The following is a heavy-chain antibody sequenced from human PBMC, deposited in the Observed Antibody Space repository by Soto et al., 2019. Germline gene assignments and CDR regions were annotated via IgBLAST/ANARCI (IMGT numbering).Heavy chain of an antibody. D-gene: IGHD2-15*01. CDR3: ARLCSGGSCDYGMDV. CDR1: GGSISSYY. J-gene: IGHJ6*02. Sequence: QVQLQESGPGLVKPSETLSLTCTVSGGSISSYYWSWIRQPPGKGLEWIGYIYYSGSTNYNPSLRSRVTISVDTSKIPFSLKLSSVTAADTAVYYCARLCSGGSCDYGMDVWGQGTTVTVSS. CDR2: IYYSGST. V-gene: IGHV4-59*01.